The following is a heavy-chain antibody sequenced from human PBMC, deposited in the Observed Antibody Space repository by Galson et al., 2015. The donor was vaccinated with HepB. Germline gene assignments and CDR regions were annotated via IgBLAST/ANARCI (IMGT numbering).Heavy chain of an antibody. D-gene: IGHD6-13*01. V-gene: IGHV3-23*01. J-gene: IGHJ4*02. CDR2: ISGSGGGT. CDR1: GFTFTSYA. CDR3: AKALGSTWNFDY. Sequence: SLRLSCAASGFTFTSYAMSWVRQAPGKGLKWVSAISGSGGGTYYADSVKGRFTISRDNSKNTLYLQMNSLRAEDTAVYYCAKALGSTWNFDYWGQGTLVTVSS.